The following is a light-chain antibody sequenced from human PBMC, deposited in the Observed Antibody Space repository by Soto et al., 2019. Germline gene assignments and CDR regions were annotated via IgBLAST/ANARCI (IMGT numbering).Light chain of an antibody. V-gene: IGKV1-5*03. J-gene: IGKJ4*01. Sequence: DIQMTQSPSTVSASVGDRVTITCRASKSISSWLAWYQQKPGKAPKLLNQKASSLESGVPSRFSGSGSGTEFTRAINSLQTDDFATYYCHQYSIFSLTFGGRTKVEIK. CDR1: KSISSW. CDR3: HQYSIFSLT. CDR2: KAS.